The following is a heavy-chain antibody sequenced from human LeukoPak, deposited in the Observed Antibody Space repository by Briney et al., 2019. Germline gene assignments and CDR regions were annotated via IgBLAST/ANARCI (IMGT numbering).Heavy chain of an antibody. CDR3: ARHTVDTAMVANDAFDI. CDR2: IYYSGST. V-gene: IGHV4-59*01. CDR1: GGSISSYY. Sequence: PSETLSLTCTVSGGSISSYYWSWIRQPPVKGLKWIGYIYYSGSTNYNPSLKSRVTISVDTSKNQFSLKLSSVTAADTAVYYCARHTVDTAMVANDAFDIWGQGTMVTVSS. J-gene: IGHJ3*02. D-gene: IGHD5-18*01.